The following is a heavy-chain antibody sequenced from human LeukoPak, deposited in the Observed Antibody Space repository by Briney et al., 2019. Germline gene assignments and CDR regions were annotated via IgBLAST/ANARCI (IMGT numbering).Heavy chain of an antibody. V-gene: IGHV1-69*04. CDR2: IIPIFGIA. Sequence: SVKVSCKASGGSFSSYAISWVRQAPGQGLEWMGRIIPIFGIANYAQKFQGRVTITADKSTSTAYMELSSLRSEDTAVYYCARERGPYGDRKRYGMDVWGQGTTVTVSS. J-gene: IGHJ6*02. D-gene: IGHD4-17*01. CDR3: ARERGPYGDRKRYGMDV. CDR1: GGSFSSYA.